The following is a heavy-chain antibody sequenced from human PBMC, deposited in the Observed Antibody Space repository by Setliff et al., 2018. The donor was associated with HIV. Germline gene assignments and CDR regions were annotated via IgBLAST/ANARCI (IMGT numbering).Heavy chain of an antibody. CDR1: GFTFSNAW. V-gene: IGHV3-15*01. Sequence: GGSLRLSCAASGFTFSNAWMSWVRQAPGKGLEWVGRIKSKTDGGTTEYAAPVQGRFTISKDDSENTLYLQMNSLKTEDTAVYYCTTDAKTGVATGYWGQGTLVTVSS. J-gene: IGHJ4*02. CDR2: IKSKTDGGTT. D-gene: IGHD2-21*01. CDR3: TTDAKTGVATGY.